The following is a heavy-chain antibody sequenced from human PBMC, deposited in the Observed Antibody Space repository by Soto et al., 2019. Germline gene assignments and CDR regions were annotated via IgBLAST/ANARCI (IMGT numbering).Heavy chain of an antibody. CDR2: IIPIFGTA. D-gene: IGHD3-10*01. Sequence: GASVKVSCKASGGTFSSYAISWVRQAPGQGLEWMGGIIPIFGTANYAQKFQGRVTITADESTSTAYMELSSLRSEDTAVYYCVRDPHLSGNYGMDVWGQGTTVTVSS. J-gene: IGHJ6*02. CDR3: VRDPHLSGNYGMDV. V-gene: IGHV1-69*13. CDR1: GGTFSSYA.